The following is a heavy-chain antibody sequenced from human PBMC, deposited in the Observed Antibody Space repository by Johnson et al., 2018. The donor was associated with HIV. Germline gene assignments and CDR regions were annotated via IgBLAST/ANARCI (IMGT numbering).Heavy chain of an antibody. CDR1: GFTFDDYG. Sequence: VQLVESGGGLVKPGGSLRLSCAASGFTFDDYGMSWVRQAPGKGLEWVSCINWHGGSTGYADSVKGRFTISRDNAKNSLYLQMNNLRAEDTALYYCARRWELHSNAFDIWGQGTMVTVSS. CDR2: INWHGGST. V-gene: IGHV3-20*04. CDR3: ARRWELHSNAFDI. D-gene: IGHD1-26*01. J-gene: IGHJ3*02.